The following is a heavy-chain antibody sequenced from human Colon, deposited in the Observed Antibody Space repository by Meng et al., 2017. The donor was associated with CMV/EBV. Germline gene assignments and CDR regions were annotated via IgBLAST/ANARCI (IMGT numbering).Heavy chain of an antibody. Sequence: SVKVSCKSSGGTFINYVIDWVRQAPGQGLEWMGRYIPIEDRAKSAQKFQDRPTITADKSASTAHLELSSLRSDDTAIYYCARGPRGFGEYYLDSWGPGMEVTVSS. V-gene: IGHV1-69*04. J-gene: IGHJ4*02. CDR1: GGTFINYV. D-gene: IGHD3-10*01. CDR2: YIPIEDRA. CDR3: ARGPRGFGEYYLDS.